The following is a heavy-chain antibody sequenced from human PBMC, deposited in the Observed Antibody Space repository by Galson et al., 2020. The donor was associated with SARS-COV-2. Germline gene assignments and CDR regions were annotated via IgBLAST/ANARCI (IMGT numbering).Heavy chain of an antibody. CDR3: VKDPSDYYGSGSYYPFDY. D-gene: IGHD3-10*01. J-gene: IGHJ4*02. V-gene: IGHV3-64D*08. Sequence: GGSLRLSCSASGFTFSSYAMHWVRQAPGKGLEYVSAISSNGGSTYYADSVKGRFTISRDNSKNTLYLQMSSLRAEDTAVYYCVKDPSDYYGSGSYYPFDYWGQGTLVTVSS. CDR2: ISSNGGST. CDR1: GFTFSSYA.